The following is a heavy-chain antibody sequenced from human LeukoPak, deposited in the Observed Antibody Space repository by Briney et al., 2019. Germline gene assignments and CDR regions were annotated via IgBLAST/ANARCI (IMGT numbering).Heavy chain of an antibody. Sequence: GGSLRLSCAASGFTFSDYYMSWIRQAPGKGLEWVSYISSSGSTMYYAGSVKGRFTISRDNAKNSLYLQMNSLRADDTAVYYCANFWSGYSPFDYWGQGTLVTVSS. CDR3: ANFWSGYSPFDY. V-gene: IGHV3-11*04. D-gene: IGHD3-3*01. CDR2: ISSSGSTM. CDR1: GFTFSDYY. J-gene: IGHJ4*02.